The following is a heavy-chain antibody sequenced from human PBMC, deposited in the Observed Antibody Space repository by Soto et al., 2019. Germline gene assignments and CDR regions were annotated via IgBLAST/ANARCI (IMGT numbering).Heavy chain of an antibody. CDR3: AKAYYYDTSAYSPSWFDP. Sequence: GGSLRLSCAASGFTFNSYGMHWVRQAPGKGLEWVAVISYDGSNKDYADSVKGRFTISRDNSKNTLFLQMDSLRADDTAVYYCAKAYYYDTSAYSPSWFDPWGQGTLVTVSS. V-gene: IGHV3-30*18. D-gene: IGHD3-22*01. CDR1: GFTFNSYG. J-gene: IGHJ5*02. CDR2: ISYDGSNK.